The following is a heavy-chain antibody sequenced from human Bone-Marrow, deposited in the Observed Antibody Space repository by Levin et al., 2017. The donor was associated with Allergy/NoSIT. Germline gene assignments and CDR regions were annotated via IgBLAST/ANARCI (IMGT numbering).Heavy chain of an antibody. V-gene: IGHV3-23*01. CDR3: AQTTVTTPLDY. D-gene: IGHD4-17*01. CDR1: GFTFSSYA. Sequence: LSLTCAASGFTFSSYAMSWVRQAPGKGLEWVSAISGSGGSTYYADSVKGRFTISRDNSKNTLYLQMNSLRAEDTAVYYCAQTTVTTPLDYWGQGTLVTVSS. CDR2: ISGSGGST. J-gene: IGHJ4*02.